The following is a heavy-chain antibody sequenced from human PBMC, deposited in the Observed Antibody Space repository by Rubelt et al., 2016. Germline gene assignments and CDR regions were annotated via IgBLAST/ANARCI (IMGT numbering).Heavy chain of an antibody. D-gene: IGHD6-6*01. CDR1: RGYN. V-gene: IGHV3-48*04. Sequence: RGYNMNWVRQAPGKGLEWVSYISGSSGTIYYADSVKGRFTISRDNAKNSLYLQMNSLRAEDTAVYYCARVESSIASRSDFWGRGTLVTVSS. CDR2: ISGSSGTI. CDR3: ARVESSIASRSDF. J-gene: IGHJ4*02.